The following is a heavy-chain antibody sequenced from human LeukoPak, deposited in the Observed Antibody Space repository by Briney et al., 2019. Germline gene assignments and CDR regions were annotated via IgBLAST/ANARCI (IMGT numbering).Heavy chain of an antibody. CDR2: INPNSGGT. Sequence: GASVKVSCKASGYTFTGYYMHWVRQAPGQGLEWMGWINPNSGGTNYAQKFQGRATMTRDTSISTAYMELSRLRSDDTAVYYCARQTYSGSYYAFDIWGQGTLVTVSS. CDR1: GYTFTGYY. D-gene: IGHD1-26*01. J-gene: IGHJ3*02. V-gene: IGHV1-2*02. CDR3: ARQTYSGSYYAFDI.